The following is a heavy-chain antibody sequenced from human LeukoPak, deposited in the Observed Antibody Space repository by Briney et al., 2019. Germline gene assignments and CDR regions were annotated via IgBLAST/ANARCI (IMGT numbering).Heavy chain of an antibody. Sequence: PSETLSLTCTVSGVSINKYYWSWIRQPPGKGLEWIGDIYYSGSTDHNPSLKSRVTISVDTSKRQFSLKMTSMTSADTAVYYCASLTEGSSWSKPGSAFDIWGQGTMVTVSS. CDR1: GVSINKYY. CDR2: IYYSGST. D-gene: IGHD6-13*01. V-gene: IGHV4-59*01. CDR3: ASLTEGSSWSKPGSAFDI. J-gene: IGHJ3*02.